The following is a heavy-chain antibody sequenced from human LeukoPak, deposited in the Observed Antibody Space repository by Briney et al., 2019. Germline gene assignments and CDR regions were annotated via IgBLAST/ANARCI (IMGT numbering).Heavy chain of an antibody. CDR2: ISSSGSTI. CDR1: GFTLSSYE. J-gene: IGHJ4*02. CDR3: ARDYRARLDY. V-gene: IGHV3-48*03. Sequence: GGSLRLSCAASGFTLSSYEMNWVRQAPGKGLEWVSYISSSGSTIYYADSVKGRFTISRDNARTSLYLQMNSLRAEDTAVYYCARDYRARLDYWGQGTLVTVSS.